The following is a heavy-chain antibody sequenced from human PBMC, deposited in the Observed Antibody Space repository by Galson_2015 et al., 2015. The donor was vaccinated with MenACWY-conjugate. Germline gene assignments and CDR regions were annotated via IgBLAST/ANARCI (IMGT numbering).Heavy chain of an antibody. Sequence: SLRLSCAASGFTFSSYWMTWVRQGPGQGLEWLANIKQDETERYNVDTVKGRFTVSRDNAKNSLYLEMNSLRGEDTDVYYCATSERFRLYQFYGMDVWGQGTTVPVSS. CDR1: GFTFSSYW. D-gene: IGHD3-16*02. V-gene: IGHV3-7*03. J-gene: IGHJ6*02. CDR3: ATSERFRLYQFYGMDV. CDR2: IKQDETER.